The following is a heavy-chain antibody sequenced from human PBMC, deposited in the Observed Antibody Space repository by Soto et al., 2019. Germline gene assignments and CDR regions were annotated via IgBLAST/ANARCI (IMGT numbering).Heavy chain of an antibody. V-gene: IGHV1-2*02. CDR2: INPNSGGT. Sequence: ASLKVYCKAAGYTFTGYYMHWVRQAPGQGLEWMGWINPNSGGTNYAQKFQGRVTMTRDTSISTAYMELSRLRSDDTAVYYCARGGNDGWYFDYWGQGTLVTVSS. CDR3: ARGGNDGWYFDY. D-gene: IGHD6-19*01. CDR1: GYTFTGYY. J-gene: IGHJ4*02.